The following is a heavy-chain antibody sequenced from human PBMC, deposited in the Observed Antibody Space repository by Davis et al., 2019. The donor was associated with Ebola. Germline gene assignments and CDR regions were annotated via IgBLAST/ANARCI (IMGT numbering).Heavy chain of an antibody. Sequence: GESLKISCAASGFTFSSYWMSWVRQAPGKGLEWVANIKQDGSEKYYVDSVKGRFTISRDNAKNSLYLQMNSLKTEDTAVYYCTLGCSSTSCPEDYWGQGTLVTVSS. V-gene: IGHV3-7*03. J-gene: IGHJ4*02. CDR2: IKQDGSEK. D-gene: IGHD2-2*01. CDR3: TLGCSSTSCPEDY. CDR1: GFTFSSYW.